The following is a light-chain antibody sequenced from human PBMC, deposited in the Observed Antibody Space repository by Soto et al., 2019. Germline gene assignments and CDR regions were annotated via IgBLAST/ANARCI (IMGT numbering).Light chain of an antibody. CDR3: QQLNSYPLFT. Sequence: DIQLTQSPSFLSASVGDRVTITCRASQGISSYLAWYQQKPGKAPKLLIYAASTLQSGVPSRFSGSGSGTEFTLTISSLQPEDFATSYCQQLNSYPLFTFGPGTKVDIK. V-gene: IGKV1-9*01. CDR2: AAS. J-gene: IGKJ3*01. CDR1: QGISSY.